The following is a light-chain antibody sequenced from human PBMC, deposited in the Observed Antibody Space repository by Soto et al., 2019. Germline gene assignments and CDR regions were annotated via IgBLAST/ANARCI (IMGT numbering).Light chain of an antibody. CDR2: GAT. CDR3: QQYRSWPRT. V-gene: IGKV3-15*01. J-gene: IGKJ1*01. CDR1: QNVLSD. Sequence: EILLTQSPATLSVSPGETDTLSCRASQNVLSDLAWYQQKPGQAPRLLVYGATTRATDAPAKFRGRGSGTEFSLTISSLQSEDSATYYCQQYRSWPRTFGQGSKVAI.